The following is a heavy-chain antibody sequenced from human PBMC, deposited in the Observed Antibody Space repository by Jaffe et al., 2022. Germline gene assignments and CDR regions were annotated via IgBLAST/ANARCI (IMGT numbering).Heavy chain of an antibody. Sequence: QVQLQESGPGLVKPSQTLSLTCTVSGGSISSGSYYWSWIRQPAGKGLEWIGRIYTSGSTNYNPSLKSRVTISVDTSKNQFSLKLSSVTAADTAVYYCARTKQTYYYDSSGYSYYFDYWGQGTLVTVSS. V-gene: IGHV4-61*02. J-gene: IGHJ4*02. D-gene: IGHD3-22*01. CDR1: GGSISSGSYY. CDR3: ARTKQTYYYDSSGYSYYFDY. CDR2: IYTSGST.